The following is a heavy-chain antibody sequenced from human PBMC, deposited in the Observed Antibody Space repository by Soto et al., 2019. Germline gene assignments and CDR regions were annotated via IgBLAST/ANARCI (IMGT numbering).Heavy chain of an antibody. CDR1: GFTFSDSA. CDR2: IRSKPNTDGT. Sequence: EVQLVESGGGLVQPGGSLKLSCAASGFTFSDSAMHWVRQASGKGLEWVGRIRSKPNTDGTAYAASVKGRFTISRDDEKNTTYLQMNSLKTEDTAVYYCTRHVDCSGGSCYSGYYYYMDVWGKGTTLTVSS. J-gene: IGHJ6*03. D-gene: IGHD2-15*01. V-gene: IGHV3-73*01. CDR3: TRHVDCSGGSCYSGYYYYMDV.